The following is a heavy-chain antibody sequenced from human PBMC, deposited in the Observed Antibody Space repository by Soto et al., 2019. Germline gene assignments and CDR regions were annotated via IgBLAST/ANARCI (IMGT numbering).Heavy chain of an antibody. D-gene: IGHD2-21*02. Sequence: ESGGGVVQPGRSLRLSCAASGFTFSSYAMHWVRQAPGKGLEWVAVISYDGSNKYYADSVKGRFTISRDNSKNTLYLQMNSLSAEDTAVYYCAREVYCGGDCYSNAFDIWGQGTMVTVSS. V-gene: IGHV3-30-3*01. J-gene: IGHJ3*02. CDR1: GFTFSSYA. CDR2: ISYDGSNK. CDR3: AREVYCGGDCYSNAFDI.